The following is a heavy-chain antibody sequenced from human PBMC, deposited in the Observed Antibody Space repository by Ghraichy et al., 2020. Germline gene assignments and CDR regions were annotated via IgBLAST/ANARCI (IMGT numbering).Heavy chain of an antibody. CDR2: ISSSSSYI. V-gene: IGHV3-21*01. D-gene: IGHD3-3*01. CDR1: GFTFSSYS. Sequence: GGSLRLSCAASGFTFSSYSMNWVRQAPGKGLEWVSSISSSSSYIYYADSVKGRFTISRDNAKNSLYLQMNSLRAEDTAVYYCARGILAPYYDFWNYYYGMDVWGQGTTVTVSS. CDR3: ARGILAPYYDFWNYYYGMDV. J-gene: IGHJ6*02.